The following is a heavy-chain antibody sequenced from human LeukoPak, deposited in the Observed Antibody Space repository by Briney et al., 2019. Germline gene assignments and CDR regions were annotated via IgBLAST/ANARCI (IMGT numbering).Heavy chain of an antibody. CDR2: ISNNGGYT. J-gene: IGHJ4*02. CDR3: ARRGGGKYFDY. V-gene: IGHV3-23*01. D-gene: IGHD3-16*01. Sequence: GGSLRLSCAASGFTFSSSAMSWVRQAPGKGLEWVSAISNNGGYTYYADSVQGRFTISRDNSKSTLCLQMNSLRAEDTAVYYCARRGGGKYFDYWGQGTLVTVSS. CDR1: GFTFSSSA.